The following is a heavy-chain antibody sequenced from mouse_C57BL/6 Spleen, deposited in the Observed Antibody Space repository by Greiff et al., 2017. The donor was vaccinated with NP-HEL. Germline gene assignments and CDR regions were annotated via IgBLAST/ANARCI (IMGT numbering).Heavy chain of an antibody. CDR3: ARNYGSKTDWYFDV. Sequence: QVQLQQSGAELARPGASVKLSCKASGYTFTSYGISWVKQRTGQGLEWIGEIYPRSGNTYYNEKFKGKATLTADKSSSTAYMELRSLTSEDSAVYFCARNYGSKTDWYFDVWGTGTTVTVSS. V-gene: IGHV1-81*01. CDR1: GYTFTSYG. CDR2: IYPRSGNT. D-gene: IGHD1-1*01. J-gene: IGHJ1*03.